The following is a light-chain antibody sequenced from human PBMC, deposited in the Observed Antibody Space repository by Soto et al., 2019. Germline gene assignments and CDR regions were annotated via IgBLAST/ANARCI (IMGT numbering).Light chain of an antibody. Sequence: DIQMTQPPSTLSASVGDRVTITCLASQTFSTSLAWYQQKPGQAPKLLIYKASSLESGVPSRFSGSGSGTEFTLTLSSLQPDDFATYYCQQYSSYPWTFGQGTKVEIK. J-gene: IGKJ1*01. V-gene: IGKV1-5*03. CDR2: KAS. CDR1: QTFSTS. CDR3: QQYSSYPWT.